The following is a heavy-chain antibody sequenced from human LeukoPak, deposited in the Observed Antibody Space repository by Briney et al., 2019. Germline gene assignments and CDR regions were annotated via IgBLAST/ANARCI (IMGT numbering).Heavy chain of an antibody. D-gene: IGHD3-10*01. J-gene: IGHJ4*02. CDR1: GGTFSSYG. CDR3: ARLSTGGDYYGSGFDY. CDR2: IIPSFGTA. Sequence: SVKVSCKASGGTFSSYGISWVRQAPGQGLEWMGGIIPSFGTANYAQKFQGRVTITADESTRTAYMELSSLRSEDTAVYYCARLSTGGDYYGSGFDYWGQGTLVTVSS. V-gene: IGHV1-69*01.